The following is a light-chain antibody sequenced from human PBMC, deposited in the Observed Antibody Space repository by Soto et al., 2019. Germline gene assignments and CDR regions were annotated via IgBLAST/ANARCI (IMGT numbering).Light chain of an antibody. Sequence: QSALTQPASVSGSPGQSITISCSGTRSDVGGYKYVSWYQQHPGKAPKLMIYEVTNRPTGVSNRFSGSKSGNTASLTISGLQTDDGADYYCSSYTTRSPVVFGGGTKLTVL. CDR1: RSDVGGYKY. J-gene: IGLJ2*01. CDR3: SSYTTRSPVV. CDR2: EVT. V-gene: IGLV2-14*01.